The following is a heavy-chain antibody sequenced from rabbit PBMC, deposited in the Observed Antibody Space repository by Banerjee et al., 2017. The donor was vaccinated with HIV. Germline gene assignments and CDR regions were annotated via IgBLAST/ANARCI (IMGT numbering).Heavy chain of an antibody. D-gene: IGHD4-2*01. V-gene: IGHV1S45*01. Sequence: QEQLEESGGDLVKPEGSLTLTCTASGFSFSNGYVMCWVRQAPGKGLEWIACIYTNSVRTWYASWVNGRFTISKTSSTTVTLQMTSLTAADMATYFCARDAGDAGDGYNFDLWGPGTLVTVS. CDR3: ARDAGDAGDGYNFDL. CDR2: IYTNSVRT. CDR1: GFSFSNGYV. J-gene: IGHJ4*01.